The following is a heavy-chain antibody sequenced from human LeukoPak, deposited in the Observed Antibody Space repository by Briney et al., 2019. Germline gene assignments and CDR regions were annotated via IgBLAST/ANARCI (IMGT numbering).Heavy chain of an antibody. D-gene: IGHD3-22*01. Sequence: SQTLSLTCTVSGGSISSGSYYWSWIRQPAGKGLEWIGRIYTSGSTNYTPSLKSRVTISVDTSKNQFSLKLSSVTAADTAVYYCARFYDSSGYYTQHYYMDVWGKGTTVTVSS. J-gene: IGHJ6*03. V-gene: IGHV4-61*02. CDR3: ARFYDSSGYYTQHYYMDV. CDR2: IYTSGST. CDR1: GGSISSGSYY.